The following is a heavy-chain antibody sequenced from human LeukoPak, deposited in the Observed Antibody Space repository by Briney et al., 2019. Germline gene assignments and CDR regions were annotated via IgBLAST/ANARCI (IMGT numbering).Heavy chain of an antibody. D-gene: IGHD3-22*01. V-gene: IGHV3-23*01. CDR3: AKARYYDSSGYYLDY. CDR2: ISGSGGST. CDR1: GFTFNSYA. Sequence: PGGSLRLSCAASGFTFNSYAMSWVRQAPGKGLEWVSAISGSGGSTYYADSVKGRFTISRGNSKNTLYLQMNSLRAEDTAVYYCAKARYYDSSGYYLDYWGQGTLVTVSS. J-gene: IGHJ4*02.